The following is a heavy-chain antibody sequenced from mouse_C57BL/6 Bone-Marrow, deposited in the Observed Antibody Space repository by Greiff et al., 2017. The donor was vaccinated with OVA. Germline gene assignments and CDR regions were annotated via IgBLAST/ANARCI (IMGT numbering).Heavy chain of an antibody. D-gene: IGHD4-1*01. CDR2: INPNNGGT. V-gene: IGHV1-22*01. Sequence: VQLKQSGPELVKPGASVKMSCKASGYTFTDYNMHWVKQSHGKSLEWIGYINPNNGGTSYNQKFKGKATLTVNKSSSTAYMELRSLTSEDSAVYYCARSELGSYFDYWGQGTTLTVSS. J-gene: IGHJ2*01. CDR1: GYTFTDYN. CDR3: ARSELGSYFDY.